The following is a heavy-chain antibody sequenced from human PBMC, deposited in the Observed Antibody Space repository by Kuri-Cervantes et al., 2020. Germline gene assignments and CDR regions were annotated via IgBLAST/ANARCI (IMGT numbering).Heavy chain of an antibody. D-gene: IGHD1-7*01. CDR3: ARGGPWNSYYYYYYMDV. CDR1: GGTFSSYA. V-gene: IGHV1-69*13. J-gene: IGHJ6*03. Sequence: SVKVSCKASGGTFSSYAISWVRQAPGQGLEWMGGIIPIFGTANYAQKFQGRVTITADESTSTAYMELSSLRSEDTAVYHCARGGPWNSYYYYYYMDVWGKGTTVTVSS. CDR2: IIPIFGTA.